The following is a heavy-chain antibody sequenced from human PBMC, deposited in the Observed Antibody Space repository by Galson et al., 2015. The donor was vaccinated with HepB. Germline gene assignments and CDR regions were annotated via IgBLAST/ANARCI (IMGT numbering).Heavy chain of an antibody. CDR3: ANLVVGAAATTESDY. CDR1: GFTFSSYA. CDR2: ISGSGGST. V-gene: IGHV3-23*01. Sequence: SLRLSCAASGFTFSSYAMSWVRQAPGKGLEWVSAISGSGGSTYYADSVKGRFTISRDNSKNTLYLQMNSLRAEDTAVYYCANLVVGAAATTESDYWGQGTLVTVSS. D-gene: IGHD1-26*01. J-gene: IGHJ4*02.